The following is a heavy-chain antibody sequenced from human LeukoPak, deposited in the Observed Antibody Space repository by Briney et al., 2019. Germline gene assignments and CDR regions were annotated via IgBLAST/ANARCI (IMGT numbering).Heavy chain of an antibody. CDR2: IYYSGST. Sequence: PSETLSLTCTVSGGSISSGDYYWSWIRQPPGKGLEWIGYIYYSGSTYYNPSLKSRVTISVDTSKNQFSLKLSSVTAADTAVYYCARGSGDKAFDIWGQGTMVTVSS. J-gene: IGHJ3*02. CDR1: GGSISSGDYY. D-gene: IGHD7-27*01. V-gene: IGHV4-30-4*01. CDR3: ARGSGDKAFDI.